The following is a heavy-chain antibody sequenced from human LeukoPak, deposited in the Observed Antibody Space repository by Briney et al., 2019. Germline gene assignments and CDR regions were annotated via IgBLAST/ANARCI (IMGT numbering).Heavy chain of an antibody. Sequence: SETLSLTCTVSGGSISSYYWSWIRQPPGKGLEWIGYIYYSGSTNYNPSLKSRVTISVDTSKNQFSLKLSSVTAADMAVYYCARYNSSSWSQSLDYWGQGTLVTVSS. CDR2: IYYSGST. CDR3: ARYNSSSWSQSLDY. V-gene: IGHV4-59*01. CDR1: GGSISSYY. D-gene: IGHD6-13*01. J-gene: IGHJ4*02.